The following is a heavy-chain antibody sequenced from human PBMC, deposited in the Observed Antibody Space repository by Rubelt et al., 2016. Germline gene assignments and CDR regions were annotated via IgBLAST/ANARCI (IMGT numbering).Heavy chain of an antibody. CDR2: IYYSGST. J-gene: IGHJ3*02. CDR3: ARVGSYYYDSSGYQDAFDI. V-gene: IGHV4-59*13. D-gene: IGHD3-22*01. Sequence: PGKGLEWIGYIYYSGSTNYNPSLKSRVTISVDTSKNQFSLKLSSVTAADTAVYYCARVGSYYYDSSGYQDAFDIWGQGTMVTVSS.